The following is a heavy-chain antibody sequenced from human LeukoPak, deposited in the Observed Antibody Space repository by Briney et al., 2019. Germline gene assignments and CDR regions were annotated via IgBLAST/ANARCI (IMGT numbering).Heavy chain of an antibody. CDR1: GGSISSYY. Sequence: KASETLSLTCTVSGGSISSYYWSWIRQPPGKGLEWIGYIYYSGSTNYNPSLKSRVTISVDTSKNQCSLKLSSVTAADTAVYYCARRGGGYTQYNWFDPWGQGTLVTVSS. V-gene: IGHV4-59*01. D-gene: IGHD5-24*01. CDR2: IYYSGST. J-gene: IGHJ5*02. CDR3: ARRGGGYTQYNWFDP.